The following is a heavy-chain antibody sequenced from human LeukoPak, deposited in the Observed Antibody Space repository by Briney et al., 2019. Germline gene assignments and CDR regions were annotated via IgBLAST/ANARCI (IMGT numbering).Heavy chain of an antibody. V-gene: IGHV4-4*09. D-gene: IGHD3-10*01. CDR3: ARRGFSPYYAFDI. Sequence: SETLSLTCTVSGGSISSYYWSWIRQPPGKGLEWIGYIYTSGSTNYNPSLKSRVTTSVDTSKNQFSLKLSSVTAADTAVYYCARRGFSPYYAFDIWGQGTMVTVSS. CDR2: IYTSGST. J-gene: IGHJ3*02. CDR1: GGSISSYY.